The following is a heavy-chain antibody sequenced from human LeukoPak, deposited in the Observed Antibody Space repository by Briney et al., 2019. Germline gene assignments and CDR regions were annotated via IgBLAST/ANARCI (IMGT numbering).Heavy chain of an antibody. D-gene: IGHD6-13*01. Sequence: PSGTLSLTCTVSGGSISSSSYYWGWIRQPPGKGLEWIGSIYYSGSTYYNPSLKSRVTISADTSKNQFSLKLSSVTAADTAVYYCARLPPYSSNWYFFDYWGQGTLVTVSS. V-gene: IGHV4-39*01. CDR1: GGSISSSSYY. CDR2: IYYSGST. CDR3: ARLPPYSSNWYFFDY. J-gene: IGHJ4*02.